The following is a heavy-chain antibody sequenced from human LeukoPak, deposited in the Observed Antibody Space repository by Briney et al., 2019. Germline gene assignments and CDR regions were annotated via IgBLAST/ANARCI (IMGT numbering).Heavy chain of an antibody. CDR2: IYYSGST. V-gene: IGHV4-59*01. D-gene: IGHD3-10*01. CDR3: ARLRITMVRGVIRSSYFDY. J-gene: IGHJ4*02. CDR1: GGSISSYY. Sequence: SETLSLTCTVSGGSISSYYWSWIRQPPGKGLEWIGYIYYSGSTNYNPSLKSRVTISVDTSKNQFSLKLSSVTAADTAVYYCARLRITMVRGVIRSSYFDYWGQGTLVTVSS.